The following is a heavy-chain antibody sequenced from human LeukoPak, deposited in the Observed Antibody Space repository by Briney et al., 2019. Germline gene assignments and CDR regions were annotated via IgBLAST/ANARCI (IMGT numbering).Heavy chain of an antibody. V-gene: IGHV1-8*03. CDR2: MNPNSGNT. CDR1: GYTFTSYD. CDR3: ARGLRWFGELYDDYYYYMDV. D-gene: IGHD3-10*01. Sequence: ASVKVSCKASGYTFTSYDIDWVRQATGQGLEWMGWMNPNSGNTGYAQKFQGRVTITRNTSISTAYMELSSLRSEDTAVYYCARGLRWFGELYDDYYYYMDVWGKRTTVTVSS. J-gene: IGHJ6*03.